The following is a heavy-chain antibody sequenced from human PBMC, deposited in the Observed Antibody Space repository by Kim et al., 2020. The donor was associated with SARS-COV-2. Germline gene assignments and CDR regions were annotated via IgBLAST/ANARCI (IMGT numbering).Heavy chain of an antibody. CDR3: AGHSYCSSTSCSLDYYGMDV. J-gene: IGHJ6*02. CDR2: ISYDGSNK. CDR1: GFTFSSYA. D-gene: IGHD2-2*01. V-gene: IGHV3-30-3*01. Sequence: GGSLRLSCAASGFTFSSYAMHWVRQAPGKGLEWVAVISYDGSNKYYADSVKGRFTISRNNSKNTLYLQMNSLRAEDTAVYYCAGHSYCSSTSCSLDYYGMDVWGQGTTVTVSS.